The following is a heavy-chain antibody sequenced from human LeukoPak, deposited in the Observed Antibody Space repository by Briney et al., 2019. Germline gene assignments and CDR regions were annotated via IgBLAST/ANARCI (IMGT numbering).Heavy chain of an antibody. CDR3: ARDVANVMITFGGVIGRYFDY. CDR1: GYTVTNYG. V-gene: IGHV1-18*01. CDR2: IGAYNGNT. J-gene: IGHJ4*02. D-gene: IGHD3-16*02. Sequence: ASVKVSCKASGYTVTNYGVSWVRQAPGQGLEWMGWIGAYNGNTNYAQKLQGRVTMTTDTSTSTAYMELRSLRSDDTAVYYCARDVANVMITFGGVIGRYFDYWGQGTLVTVSS.